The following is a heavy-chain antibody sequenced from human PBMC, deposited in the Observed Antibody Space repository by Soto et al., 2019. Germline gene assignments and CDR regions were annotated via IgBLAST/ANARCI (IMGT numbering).Heavy chain of an antibody. J-gene: IGHJ5*02. CDR3: AKDLRHYYDSSGYPWFDP. V-gene: IGHV3-30*18. D-gene: IGHD3-22*01. CDR1: GFTFSSYG. CDR2: ISYDGSNK. Sequence: SLRLSCAASGFTFSSYGMHWVRQAPGKGLEWVAVISYDGSNKYYADSVKGRFTISRDNSKNTLYLQMNSLRAEDTAVYYCAKDLRHYYDSSGYPWFDPWGQGTLVTVSS.